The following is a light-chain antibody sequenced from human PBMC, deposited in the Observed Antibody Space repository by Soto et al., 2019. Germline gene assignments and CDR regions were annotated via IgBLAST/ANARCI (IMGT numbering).Light chain of an antibody. CDR2: GTS. CDR3: LQDYIYPYT. J-gene: IGKJ2*01. V-gene: IGKV1-6*01. CDR1: QDIRNV. Sequence: AIQMTQSPSSLSVSVGDRITITCRASQDIRNVLGWYQQKPDKAPKLLIYGTSNLQSGVPSRFSGSGSGTDFTLTISSLQPEDFATYYCLQDYIYPYTFGQGTKLEIK.